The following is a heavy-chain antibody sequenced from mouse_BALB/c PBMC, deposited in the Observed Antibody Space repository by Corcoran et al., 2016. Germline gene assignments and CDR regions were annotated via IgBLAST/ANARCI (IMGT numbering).Heavy chain of an antibody. V-gene: IGHV14-3*02. CDR2: IDPANGNT. J-gene: IGHJ1*01. D-gene: IGHD4-1*01. CDR3: ANWDGYFDV. CDR1: GFNIKDTY. Sequence: EVQRQQSGAELVKPGASVKLSCTASGFNIKDTYMHWVKQRPEQGLEWIGRIDPANGNTKYDPKFQGKATITADTSSNTAYLQLSSLTSEDTAVYYCANWDGYFDVWGAGTTVTVSS.